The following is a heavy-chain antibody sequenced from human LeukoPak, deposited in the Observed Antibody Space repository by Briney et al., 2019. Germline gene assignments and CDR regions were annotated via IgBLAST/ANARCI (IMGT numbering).Heavy chain of an antibody. Sequence: GGSLRLSCAASGFTFSSYWMHWVRQAPGKGLEWVAVISYDGSDKHYADSVKGRFTISRDNSKNTLYLQMNSLRVEDTAVYYCAKDQYDYVRGEFDYWGQGTLVTVSS. J-gene: IGHJ4*02. D-gene: IGHD3-16*01. CDR1: GFTFSSYW. CDR2: ISYDGSDK. CDR3: AKDQYDYVRGEFDY. V-gene: IGHV3-30*18.